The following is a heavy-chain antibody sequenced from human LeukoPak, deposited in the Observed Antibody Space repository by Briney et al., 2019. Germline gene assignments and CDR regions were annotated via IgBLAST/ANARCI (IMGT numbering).Heavy chain of an antibody. CDR3: ARDEKPHYYDSSGTFDY. CDR1: GFTFSSYA. J-gene: IGHJ4*02. V-gene: IGHV3-30*04. Sequence: GGSLRLSRAASGFTFSSYAMHWVRQAPGKGLEWVAVISYDGSNKYYADSVKGRFTISRDNSKNTLYLQMNSLRAEDTAVYYCARDEKPHYYDSSGTFDYWGQGTLVTVSS. D-gene: IGHD3-22*01. CDR2: ISYDGSNK.